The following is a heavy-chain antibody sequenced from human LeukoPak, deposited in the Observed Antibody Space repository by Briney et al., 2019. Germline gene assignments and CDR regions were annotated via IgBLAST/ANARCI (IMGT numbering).Heavy chain of an antibody. V-gene: IGHV4-59*01. J-gene: IGHJ4*02. D-gene: IGHD1-1*01. CDR2: IYYSGST. CDR3: ARGTPLTTGTPR. CDR1: GGSISSYY. Sequence: SETLSLTCTVSGGSISSYYWSWIRQPPGKGLEWIGYIYYSGSTNYNPSLKSRVTISVDTSKNQFSLKLSSVTAADTAVYYCARGTPLTTGTPRWGQGTLVTASS.